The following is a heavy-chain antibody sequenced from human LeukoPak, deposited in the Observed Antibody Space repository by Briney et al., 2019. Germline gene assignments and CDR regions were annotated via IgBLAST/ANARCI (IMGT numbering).Heavy chain of an antibody. CDR3: VRLRRNSDTSGFYYYYDF. V-gene: IGHV3-21*01. CDR1: GYTFSSYS. D-gene: IGHD3-22*01. Sequence: GGSLRLSCLASGYTFSSYSINWVRQAPGKRLEWVSSISVRSNYIYYADSVRGRFRISRDDARDSLYLQMHSLRAEDTAVYYCVRLRRNSDTSGFYYYYDFWGQGTLVTVSS. J-gene: IGHJ4*02. CDR2: ISVRSNYI.